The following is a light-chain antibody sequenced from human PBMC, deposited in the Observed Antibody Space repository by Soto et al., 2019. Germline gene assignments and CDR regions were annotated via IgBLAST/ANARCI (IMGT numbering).Light chain of an antibody. Sequence: DIQMTQSPSSLSASVGDRVTITCRASQSISSYLNWYQQKPGKAPKLLIYAASSLQSGVLSRFSGSGSETDFTLTISSLQPEDFATYSCQQSYSTTWTFGQGTKVDIK. V-gene: IGKV1-39*01. J-gene: IGKJ1*01. CDR2: AAS. CDR3: QQSYSTTWT. CDR1: QSISSY.